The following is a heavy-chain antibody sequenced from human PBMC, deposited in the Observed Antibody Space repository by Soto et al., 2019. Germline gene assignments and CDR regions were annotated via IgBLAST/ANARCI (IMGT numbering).Heavy chain of an antibody. CDR1: GLTFSSYA. CDR2: ISGSGGST. J-gene: IGHJ4*02. D-gene: IGHD6-6*01. V-gene: IGHV3-23*01. Sequence: PGGSLRLSCAASGLTFSSYAMSWVRQAPGKGLEWVSAISGSGGSTYYADSVKGRFTISRDNSKNTLYLQLNSLRAEDTAVYYCAKGLSIAAHPFDYWGQGTLVTVSS. CDR3: AKGLSIAAHPFDY.